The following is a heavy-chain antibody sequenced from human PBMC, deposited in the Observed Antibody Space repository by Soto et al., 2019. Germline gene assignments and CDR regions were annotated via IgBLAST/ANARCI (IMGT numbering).Heavy chain of an antibody. D-gene: IGHD1-26*01. Sequence: SLRLSCAASGFTFSNYWMSWVRQAPGKGLEWVANIKQDGSEKYYVDSAKGRFTISRDNAKNSLFLQMYSLRAEDTAVYYCARDPEGGSYPTWGQGTLVTVSS. V-gene: IGHV3-7*03. CDR3: ARDPEGGSYPT. J-gene: IGHJ4*02. CDR1: GFTFSNYW. CDR2: IKQDGSEK.